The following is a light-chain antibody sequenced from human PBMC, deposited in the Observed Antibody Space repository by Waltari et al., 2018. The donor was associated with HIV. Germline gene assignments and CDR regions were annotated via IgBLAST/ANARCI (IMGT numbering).Light chain of an antibody. J-gene: IGLJ1*01. V-gene: IGLV2-23*02. Sequence: QSALTQPASVSGSPGQSITIPCTGTSSDVGGYNYVSWYQQHPGKAPKLMIYDVSKRPSGVSNRFSGSKSGNTASLTISGLQAEDEADYYCCSYAGSSTYVFGTGTKVTVL. CDR3: CSYAGSSTYV. CDR2: DVS. CDR1: SSDVGGYNY.